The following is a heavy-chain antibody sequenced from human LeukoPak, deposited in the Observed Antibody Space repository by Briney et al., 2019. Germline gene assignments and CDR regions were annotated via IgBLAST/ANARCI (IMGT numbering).Heavy chain of an antibody. CDR1: GYTFTSYG. CDR2: ISAYNGNT. Sequence: VQVSCKASGYTFTSYGISWVRQAPGQGLEWMGWISAYNGNTNYAQKLQGRVTMTTDTSTSTAYMELRSLRSDDTAVYYCVRAGRYSSSWYFDYWGQGTLVTVSS. D-gene: IGHD6-13*01. V-gene: IGHV1-18*01. J-gene: IGHJ4*02. CDR3: VRAGRYSSSWYFDY.